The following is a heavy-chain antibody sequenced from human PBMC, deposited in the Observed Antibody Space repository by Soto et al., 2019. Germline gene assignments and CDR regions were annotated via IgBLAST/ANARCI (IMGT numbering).Heavy chain of an antibody. CDR2: IKQDGSGK. CDR1: GFTFSNYW. V-gene: IGHV3-7*04. D-gene: IGHD2-21*02. CDR3: ARGAYGGDDCHYYFDY. J-gene: IGHJ4*02. Sequence: EVQLVESGGDLVQPGGSLRLSCAASGFTFSNYWMGWVRQAPGKGLEWMANIKQDGSGKNYVASVKGRFTISRDNTKNSLYLQMNSLRAEDTAVYYCARGAYGGDDCHYYFDYWGQGTLVTVSS.